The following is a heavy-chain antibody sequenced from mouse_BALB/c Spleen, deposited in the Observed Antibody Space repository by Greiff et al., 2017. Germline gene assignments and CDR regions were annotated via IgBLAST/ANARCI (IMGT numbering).Heavy chain of an antibody. CDR1: GYSFTGYF. CDR3: ARGVLRYYYAMDY. J-gene: IGHJ4*01. CDR2: INPYNGDT. D-gene: IGHD1-1*01. Sequence: VQLQQSGPELVKPGASVKISCKASGYSFTGYFMNWVMQSHGKSLEWIGRINPYNGDTFYNQKFKGKATLTVDKSSSTAHMELRSLASGDSAVYYCARGVLRYYYAMDYWGQGTSVTVSS. V-gene: IGHV1-20*02.